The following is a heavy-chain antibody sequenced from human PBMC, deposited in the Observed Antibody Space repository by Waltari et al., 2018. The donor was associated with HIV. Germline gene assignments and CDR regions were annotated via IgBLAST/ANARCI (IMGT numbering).Heavy chain of an antibody. CDR1: GFIFTTYA. CDR3: AKLASGWYGY. J-gene: IGHJ4*02. Sequence: EVQLLESGGGLVRPGGSLRLSCAASGFIFTTYAMTWVRQAPGKGLEWVSAIRGGGDSTYDADSVKGRFTISRDNSKNTLYLQMNSLRAEDTAVYFCAKLASGWYGYWGQGTLVTVSS. CDR2: IRGGGDST. D-gene: IGHD6-19*01. V-gene: IGHV3-23*01.